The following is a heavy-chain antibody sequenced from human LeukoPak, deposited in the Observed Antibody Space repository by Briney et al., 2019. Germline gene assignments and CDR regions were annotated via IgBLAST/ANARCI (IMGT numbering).Heavy chain of an antibody. D-gene: IGHD1/OR15-1a*01. J-gene: IGHJ4*01. Sequence: GGSLRLSCAASGSTFRSYWMHWVRQAPGKGLVWVSRINSDGSSTSYADSVKGRFTISRDNARNTLYLQMNSLRAEDTAIYYCARNNWGIDYWGLGTLVTVSS. CDR2: INSDGSST. CDR3: ARNNWGIDY. CDR1: GSTFRSYW. V-gene: IGHV3-74*01.